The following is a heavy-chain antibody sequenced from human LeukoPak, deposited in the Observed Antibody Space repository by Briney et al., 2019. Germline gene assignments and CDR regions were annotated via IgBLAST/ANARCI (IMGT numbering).Heavy chain of an antibody. CDR1: GFTFDDYA. D-gene: IGHD2-8*01. Sequence: GGSLRLSCAASGFTFDDYAMHWVRQAPGKGLEWVSGISWNSGSIGYADSVKGRFTISRDNAKNSLYLQMNSLRAEDTAVYYCARVSNAYDYYYMDVWGKGTTVTVSS. CDR3: ARVSNAYDYYYMDV. CDR2: ISWNSGSI. J-gene: IGHJ6*03. V-gene: IGHV3-9*01.